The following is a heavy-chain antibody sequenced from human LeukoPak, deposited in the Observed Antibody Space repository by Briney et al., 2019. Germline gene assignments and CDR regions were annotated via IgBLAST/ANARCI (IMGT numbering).Heavy chain of an antibody. Sequence: GGSLRLSCAASGFTFSSYAMSWVRQAPGKGLEWVSAISGSGGSTYYADSVKGRFTISRDNSKNTLYLQMNSLRAEDTAVYYCVKDSLGGYVSYFGYWGQGTLVTVSS. J-gene: IGHJ4*02. CDR1: GFTFSSYA. V-gene: IGHV3-23*01. CDR3: VKDSLGGYVSYFGY. CDR2: ISGSGGST. D-gene: IGHD6-19*01.